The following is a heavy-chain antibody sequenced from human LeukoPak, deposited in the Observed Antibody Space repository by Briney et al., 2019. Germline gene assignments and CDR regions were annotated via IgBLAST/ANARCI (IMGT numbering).Heavy chain of an antibody. Sequence: SQTLTLTFAISGDSVSSNSAAWNWIRQSPSRGLEWLGRTYYRSKWYNDYAVSVKSRITINPDTSKNQFSLQLNSVTPEDTAVYYCARETVGDSSGDRTNYYYYYYMDVWGKGTTVTVSS. CDR1: GDSVSSNSAA. D-gene: IGHD6-19*01. V-gene: IGHV6-1*01. CDR3: ARETVGDSSGDRTNYYYYYYMDV. J-gene: IGHJ6*03. CDR2: TYYRSKWYN.